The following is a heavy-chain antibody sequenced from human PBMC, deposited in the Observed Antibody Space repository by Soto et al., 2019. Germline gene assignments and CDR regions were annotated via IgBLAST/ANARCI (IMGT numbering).Heavy chain of an antibody. CDR3: AKYAGDTAMVDY. V-gene: IGHV4-39*01. CDR2: IYYSGST. J-gene: IGHJ4*02. Sequence: SETLSLTCTVSGGSISSSSYYWGWIRQPPGKGLEWIGSIYYSGSTYYNPSLKSRVTISVDTSKNQFSLKLTFVTAADTAVYYCAKYAGDTAMVDYWGQGTLVTVSS. D-gene: IGHD5-18*01. CDR1: GGSISSSSYY.